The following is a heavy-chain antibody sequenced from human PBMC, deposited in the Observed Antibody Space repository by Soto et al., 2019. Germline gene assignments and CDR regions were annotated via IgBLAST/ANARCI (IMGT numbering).Heavy chain of an antibody. V-gene: IGHV2-5*02. CDR1: GFSLSTSGVG. CDR2: IYWDDDK. CDR3: AHSLIPNWGSRGAFDY. Sequence: QITLKESGPTLVKPTQTLTLTCTFSGFSLSTSGVGVGWIRQPPGKALEWLVLIYWDDDKRYSPSLKSRLTITKDTSKNQVVLTMTNMDPVDTATYYCAHSLIPNWGSRGAFDYWGQGTLVTVSS. D-gene: IGHD7-27*01. J-gene: IGHJ4*02.